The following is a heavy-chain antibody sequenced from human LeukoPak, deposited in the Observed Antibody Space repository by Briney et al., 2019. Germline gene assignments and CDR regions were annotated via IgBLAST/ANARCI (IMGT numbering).Heavy chain of an antibody. CDR1: GGSLSSYY. V-gene: IGHV4-59*01. Sequence: SETLSLTCTVSGGSLSSYYWSWIRQPPGKGLEWIGYIYYSGSTNYNPSLKSRVSISPDTSKNQFSLKLNSVTAADTAVYYCARDRCSSTSCYSDYYFGLDVWGRGTTVTVSS. D-gene: IGHD2-2*01. J-gene: IGHJ6*02. CDR2: IYYSGST. CDR3: ARDRCSSTSCYSDYYFGLDV.